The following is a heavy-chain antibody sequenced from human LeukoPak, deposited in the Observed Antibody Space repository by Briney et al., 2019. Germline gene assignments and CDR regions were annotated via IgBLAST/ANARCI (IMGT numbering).Heavy chain of an antibody. CDR2: INPSGGST. CDR3: ASTPGGHYDFWSGYYRVENYFDY. D-gene: IGHD3-3*01. J-gene: IGHJ4*02. Sequence: ASVTVSCKASGYTFTSYYMHWVRQAPGQGLEWMGLINPSGGSTNYAQKFQGRVTMTRDTSTSTVYMELSSLRSEATAVYYCASTPGGHYDFWSGYYRVENYFDYWGQGTLVTVSS. CDR1: GYTFTSYY. V-gene: IGHV1-46*01.